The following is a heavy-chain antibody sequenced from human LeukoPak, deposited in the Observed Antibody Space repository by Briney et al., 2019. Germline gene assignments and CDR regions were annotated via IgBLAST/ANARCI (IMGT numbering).Heavy chain of an antibody. V-gene: IGHV3-72*01. CDR2: VRNKVSSYTT. J-gene: IGHJ4*02. CDR3: TRDSIYYYIDY. CDR1: GFTSIAYA. D-gene: IGHD2-21*01. Sequence: GGSLRLSCVGSGFTSIAYALTWARQAPGKGLEWVGRVRNKVSSYTTEYAASVKGRFTISRDDSKDSLYLQMNSLKTEDTAVYYCTRDSIYYYIDYWGQGTLVTVSS.